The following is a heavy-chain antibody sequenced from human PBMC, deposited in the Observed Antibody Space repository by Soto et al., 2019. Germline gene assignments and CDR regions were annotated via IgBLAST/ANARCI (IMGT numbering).Heavy chain of an antibody. V-gene: IGHV4-59*01. CDR3: ARVQRGYCISTSCYNYYYGMDV. CDR1: GGSISSYY. D-gene: IGHD2-2*02. J-gene: IGHJ6*02. Sequence: SETLSLTCTVSGGSISSYYWSWIRQPPGKGLEWIGYIYYSGSTNYNPSLKSRVTISVDTSKNQFSLKLSSVTAADTAVYYCARVQRGYCISTSCYNYYYGMDVWGQGTTVTVSS. CDR2: IYYSGST.